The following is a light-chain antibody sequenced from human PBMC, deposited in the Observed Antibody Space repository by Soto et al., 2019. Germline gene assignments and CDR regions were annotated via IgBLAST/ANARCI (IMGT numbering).Light chain of an antibody. CDR3: SSYTSSSPYV. J-gene: IGLJ1*01. CDR1: SSDVGGYNY. V-gene: IGLV2-14*01. CDR2: DVS. Sequence: QSALTQPASVSGSPGQSITISCTGTSSDVGGYNYVSWYQQHPGKAPKLMIYDVSNRPSGVSNRFSGSKSGNTASLTFSWLQAEDEADYYCSSYTSSSPYVFGTGTKVTVL.